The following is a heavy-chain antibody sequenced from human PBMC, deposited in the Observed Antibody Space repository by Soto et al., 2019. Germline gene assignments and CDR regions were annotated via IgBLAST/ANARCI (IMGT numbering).Heavy chain of an antibody. Sequence: EVPLLESGGGLIQPGGSLRLSCVTSGSTFTNYAMSWVRPAPGKGLECVSGFGVDGVTYYADSVRGRFTISRDNSKNTLHLQMDSLRVEDTALYYCAKAKGSFDHTGPDQWGEGSLVTVSS. CDR2: FGVDGVT. V-gene: IGHV3-23*01. CDR1: GSTFTNYA. D-gene: IGHD3-10*01. CDR3: AKAKGSFDHTGPDQ. J-gene: IGHJ4*02.